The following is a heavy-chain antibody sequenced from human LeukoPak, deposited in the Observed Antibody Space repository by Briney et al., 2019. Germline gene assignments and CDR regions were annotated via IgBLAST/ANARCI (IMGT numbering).Heavy chain of an antibody. Sequence: SETLSLTCAVSGGSISSGGYSWSWIRQPPGKGLEWIGYIYHSGSTYCNPSLKSRVTISVDRSKNQFSLKLSSVTAADTAVYYCARERITMVRGVTDNWFDPWGQGTLVTVSS. J-gene: IGHJ5*02. CDR2: IYHSGST. V-gene: IGHV4-30-2*01. CDR1: GGSISSGGYS. D-gene: IGHD3-10*01. CDR3: ARERITMVRGVTDNWFDP.